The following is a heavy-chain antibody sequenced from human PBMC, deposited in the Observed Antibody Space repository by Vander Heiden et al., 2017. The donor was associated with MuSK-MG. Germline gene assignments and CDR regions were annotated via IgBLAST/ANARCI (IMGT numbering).Heavy chain of an antibody. J-gene: IGHJ4*02. CDR1: GFTFSRYS. V-gene: IGHV3-21*01. CDR2: ISSSSSYI. Sequence: EVQLVESGGGLVKPGGSLRLSCAASGFTFSRYSMNGVRQAPGKGLEWVSSISSSSSYIYYADSVKGRFTISRDNAKNSLYLQMNSLRAEDTAVYYCATAKTAYYFDYWGQGTLVTSPQ. CDR3: ATAKTAYYFDY.